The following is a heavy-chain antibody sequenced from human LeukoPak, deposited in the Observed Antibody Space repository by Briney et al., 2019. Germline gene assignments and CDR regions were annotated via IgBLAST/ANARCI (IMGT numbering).Heavy chain of an antibody. CDR3: AREGTLGAFDI. V-gene: IGHV4-39*07. J-gene: IGHJ3*02. CDR1: GGSISSSSYY. CDR2: IYYSGST. D-gene: IGHD1/OR15-1a*01. Sequence: SETLSLTCTVSGGSISSSSYYWGWIRQPPGKGLEWIGSIYYSGSTYYNPSLKSRVTISVDTSKNQFSLKLSSVTAADTAVYYCAREGTLGAFDIWGQGTMVTVSS.